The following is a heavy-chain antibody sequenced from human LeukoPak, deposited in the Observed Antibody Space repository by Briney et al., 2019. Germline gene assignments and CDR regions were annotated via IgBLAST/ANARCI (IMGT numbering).Heavy chain of an antibody. J-gene: IGHJ4*02. V-gene: IGHV3-23*01. CDR3: AKHVGSGYDFYFDY. D-gene: IGHD5-12*01. Sequence: GGSLRLSCAASGFLHSSYAMRWVPQAPGKGLEWVSAISGSGGCTYYADSVKGLFTISRDNSKNTLYLQMNSLRAEDTAVFYCAKHVGSGYDFYFDYFGQGTLVTVSS. CDR1: GFLHSSYA. CDR2: ISGSGGCT.